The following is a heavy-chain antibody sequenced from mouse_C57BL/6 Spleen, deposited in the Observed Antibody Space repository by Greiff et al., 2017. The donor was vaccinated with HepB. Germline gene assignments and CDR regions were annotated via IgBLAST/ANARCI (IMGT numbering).Heavy chain of an antibody. CDR3: ARGLRDYAMDY. J-gene: IGHJ4*01. V-gene: IGHV1-64*01. Sequence: VQLQQPGAELVKPGASVELSCKASGYTFTSYWMHWVKQRPGQGLEWIGMIHPNSGSTNYNEKFKSKATLTVDKSSSTAYMQLSSLTSEDSAVYYCARGLRDYAMDYWGQGTSVTVSS. D-gene: IGHD1-1*01. CDR2: IHPNSGST. CDR1: GYTFTSYW.